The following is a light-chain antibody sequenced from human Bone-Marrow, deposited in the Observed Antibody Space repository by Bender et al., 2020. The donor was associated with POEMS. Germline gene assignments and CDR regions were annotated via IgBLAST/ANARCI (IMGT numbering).Light chain of an antibody. CDR1: ALPKQH. CDR3: AAWDDSLV. Sequence: SYGLTQPPSVSVSPGQTARITCSGDALPKQHAYWYQQKPGQAPVVVIYKDTERPSGIPERISGSKSGTSASLAISGLRSEDEANYYCAAWDDSLVFGGGTKLTVL. J-gene: IGLJ2*01. V-gene: IGLV3-25*02. CDR2: KDT.